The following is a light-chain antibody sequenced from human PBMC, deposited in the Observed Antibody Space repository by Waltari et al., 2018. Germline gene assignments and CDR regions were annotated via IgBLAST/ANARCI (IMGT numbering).Light chain of an antibody. V-gene: IGLV2-14*03. CDR1: SSDVGAYHY. CDR3: TSYTRPTTYV. CDR2: DVT. J-gene: IGLJ1*01. Sequence: QSALTQPASVSGSPGQPITISCTGTSSDVGAYHYVSWYQHHPGKAPKLMIYDVTKRPSGVSDRFSGSKSGNTASLTISGLQAEDEADYYCTSYTRPTTYVFGTGTKVTVL.